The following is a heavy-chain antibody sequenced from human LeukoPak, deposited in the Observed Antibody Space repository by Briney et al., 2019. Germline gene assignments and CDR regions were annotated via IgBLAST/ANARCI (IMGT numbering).Heavy chain of an antibody. CDR3: ARLRIAAAGTSIDY. Sequence: PSETLSLTCTVSGGSVSSGSYYWSWIRQPPGKGLEWIGYIYYSGSTNYNPSLKSRVTISVDTSKNQFSLKLSSVTAADTAVYYCARLRIAAAGTSIDYWGQGTLVTVSS. CDR1: GGSVSSGSYY. J-gene: IGHJ4*02. V-gene: IGHV4-61*01. CDR2: IYYSGST. D-gene: IGHD6-13*01.